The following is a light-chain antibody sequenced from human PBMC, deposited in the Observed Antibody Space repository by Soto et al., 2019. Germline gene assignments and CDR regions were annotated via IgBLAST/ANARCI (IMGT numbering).Light chain of an antibody. CDR3: GTWDSSLSVGV. Sequence: QSVLTQPPSVSAARGQKVTISCSGSSSNIGNNYVSWNQQLPGTAPKLLIYDNNKRPSGIPDRFSGSKSGTSATLGITGLQTGDEADYYCGTWDSSLSVGVFGGGTKLTVL. CDR1: SSNIGNNY. J-gene: IGLJ2*01. V-gene: IGLV1-51*01. CDR2: DNN.